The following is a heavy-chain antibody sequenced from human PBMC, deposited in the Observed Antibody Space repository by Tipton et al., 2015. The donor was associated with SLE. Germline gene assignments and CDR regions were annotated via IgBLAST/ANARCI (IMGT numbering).Heavy chain of an antibody. D-gene: IGHD1/OR15-1a*01. V-gene: IGHV3-11*04. J-gene: IGHJ4*02. CDR3: AKEEQNSRYGFDY. Sequence: LRLSCAASGFTFSDYYMSWIRQAPGKGLEWVSYISSSGSTIYYADSVKGRFTISRNNAKNSLYLQMNSLRAEDTAVYYCAKEEQNSRYGFDYWGQGTLVTVSS. CDR1: GFTFSDYY. CDR2: ISSSGSTI.